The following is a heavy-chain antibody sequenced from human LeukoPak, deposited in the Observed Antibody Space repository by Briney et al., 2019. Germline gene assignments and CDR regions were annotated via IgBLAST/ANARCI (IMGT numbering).Heavy chain of an antibody. CDR3: ARDSKAVAGPYGMDV. Sequence: PSETLALTCAVYGGSFSGYYWSWIRQPPGKGLEWIGEINHSGSTNYNPSLKSRVTISVDTSKNQFSLKLSSVTAADTAVYYCARDSKAVAGPYGMDVWGQGTKVTVSS. CDR1: GGSFSGYY. V-gene: IGHV4-34*01. J-gene: IGHJ6*02. CDR2: INHSGST. D-gene: IGHD6-19*01.